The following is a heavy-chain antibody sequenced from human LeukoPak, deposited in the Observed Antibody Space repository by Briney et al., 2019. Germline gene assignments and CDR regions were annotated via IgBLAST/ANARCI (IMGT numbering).Heavy chain of an antibody. CDR1: GFTFSSYE. V-gene: IGHV3-48*03. J-gene: IGHJ4*02. CDR3: ARWQQLVDY. D-gene: IGHD6-13*01. Sequence: GGSLRLSCAASGFTFSSYEMNWVRQAPGKGLEWVSYISSSGSTIYYADSVKGRFTISRDNAKNSLYLQMNSLRAEDTAMYYCARWQQLVDYWGQGTLVTVSS. CDR2: ISSSGSTI.